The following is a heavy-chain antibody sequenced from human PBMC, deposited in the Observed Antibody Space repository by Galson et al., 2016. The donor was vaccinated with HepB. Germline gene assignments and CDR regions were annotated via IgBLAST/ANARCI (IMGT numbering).Heavy chain of an antibody. V-gene: IGHV1-69*13. CDR2: IIPIFGSS. Sequence: SVKVSCKASGDSFSTSGFSWVRQAPGQGLEWMGGIIPIFGSSKYAQMFQGRVTITADESTRTAFMELSSLSSEDTAVYYCARGARERWLQLNWGQGTLVTVSS. J-gene: IGHJ4*02. D-gene: IGHD5-24*01. CDR3: ARGARERWLQLN. CDR1: GDSFSTSG.